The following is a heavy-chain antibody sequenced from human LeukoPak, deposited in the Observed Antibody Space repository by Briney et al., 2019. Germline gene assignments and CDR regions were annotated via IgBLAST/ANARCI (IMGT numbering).Heavy chain of an antibody. D-gene: IGHD5-24*01. CDR1: GYTFTSYG. CDR3: ARDVEMATITRNFDY. J-gene: IGHJ4*02. Sequence: ASVKVSCKASGYTFTSYGISWVRQAPGQGLEWMGWIRAYNGNTNYAQKLQGRVTMTTDTSTSTAYMELRSLRSDDTAVYYCARDVEMATITRNFDYWGQGILVTVSS. CDR2: IRAYNGNT. V-gene: IGHV1-18*01.